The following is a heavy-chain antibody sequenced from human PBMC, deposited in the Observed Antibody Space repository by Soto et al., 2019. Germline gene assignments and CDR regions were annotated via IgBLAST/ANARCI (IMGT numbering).Heavy chain of an antibody. D-gene: IGHD2-15*01. CDR1: GFTFSDHY. CDR3: DREGGSCSDAFDI. J-gene: IGHJ3*02. CDR2: TRNKANNYTT. Sequence: GGSLRLSCAASGFTFSDHYMDWVRQAPGKGLEWVGRTRNKANNYTTEYAAAVKGRFTISRDESKNTLYLQMNSMKTKDSDVYDCDREGGSCSDAFDIWGQGTMVTVSS. V-gene: IGHV3-72*01.